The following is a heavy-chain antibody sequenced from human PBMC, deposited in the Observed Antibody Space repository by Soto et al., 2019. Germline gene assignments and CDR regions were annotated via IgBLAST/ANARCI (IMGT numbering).Heavy chain of an antibody. J-gene: IGHJ6*02. Sequence: QVQLVQSGAEVKKPGSSVKVSCKASGGTFSSYTISWVRQAPGQGLEWMGRIIPILGIANYAQKFQGRVTITXXKXTXXAYMELSSLRSEDTAVYYCARGWFGESYYYYGMDVWGQGTTVTVFS. CDR3: ARGWFGESYYYYGMDV. CDR2: IIPILGIA. V-gene: IGHV1-69*02. CDR1: GGTFSSYT. D-gene: IGHD3-10*01.